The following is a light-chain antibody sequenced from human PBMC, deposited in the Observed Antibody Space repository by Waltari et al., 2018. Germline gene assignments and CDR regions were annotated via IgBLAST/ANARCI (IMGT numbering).Light chain of an antibody. Sequence: QSVLTQAPSASGTPGQRVTISCSGSSSNIGSNTVNWYQPLPGTAPKLLIYSHNQRPSGVPDRFSGSKSGTSASLAISGIQSEDEADYYCSAWDDSLNGPVFGGGTKLTVL. J-gene: IGLJ3*02. CDR1: SSNIGSNT. V-gene: IGLV1-44*01. CDR3: SAWDDSLNGPV. CDR2: SHN.